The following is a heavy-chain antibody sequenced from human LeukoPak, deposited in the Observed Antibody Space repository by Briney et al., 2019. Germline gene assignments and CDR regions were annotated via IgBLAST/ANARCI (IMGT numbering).Heavy chain of an antibody. D-gene: IGHD2-8*02. CDR3: ARVTLLNNWFDP. V-gene: IGHV3-30-3*01. J-gene: IGHJ5*02. CDR1: GFTFSSYA. Sequence: GGSLRLSCAASGFTFSSYAMHWVRQAPGKGLEWVAVISYDGSNKYYADSVKGRFTISRDNSKNTLYLQMNSLRAEDTAVYYCARVTLLNNWFDPWGQGTLVTVSS. CDR2: ISYDGSNK.